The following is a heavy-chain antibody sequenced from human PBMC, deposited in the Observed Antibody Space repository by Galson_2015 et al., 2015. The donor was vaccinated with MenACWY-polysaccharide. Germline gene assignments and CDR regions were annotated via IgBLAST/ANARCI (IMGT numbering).Heavy chain of an antibody. CDR2: ITPTGGTP. CDR3: AKGSYRANAVLFYYYYYMDV. CDR1: AFDFNKYV. Sequence: SLRLSCAASAFDFNKYVMNWVRQPPGKGLQWVSSITPTGGTPYYADSVRGRFTITRDNSKNTLYLQMNSLGAEDTAVYYCAKGSYRANAVLFYYYYYMDVWGKGTTVTVSS. J-gene: IGHJ6*03. D-gene: IGHD4/OR15-4a*01. V-gene: IGHV3-23*01.